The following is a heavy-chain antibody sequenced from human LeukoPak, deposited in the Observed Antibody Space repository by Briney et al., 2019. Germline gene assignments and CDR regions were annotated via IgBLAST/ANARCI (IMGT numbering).Heavy chain of an antibody. CDR2: ISSSGATM. J-gene: IGHJ4*02. CDR3: ERIDFDWTFSHDS. Sequence: GGSLRLSCAASGFTFSSYAMHWVRQAPGKGLEWVSYISSSGATMYYADSVEGRFTISRDNAKNSLYLQMNSLRAEDTAVYYCERIDFDWTFSHDSWGQGTLVTVSS. V-gene: IGHV3-48*03. D-gene: IGHD3-9*01. CDR1: GFTFSSYA.